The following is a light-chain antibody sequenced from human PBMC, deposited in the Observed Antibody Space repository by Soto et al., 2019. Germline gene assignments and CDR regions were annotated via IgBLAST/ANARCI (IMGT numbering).Light chain of an antibody. CDR3: QQYKTYWT. Sequence: DIQMTQSPSTLSASVGERVTITCRASESISTWLAWYQQKEGKAPKLLMHGASRLESGVPSRFSGSGSVTEFTLTISSLPPDDFGTYYCQQYKTYWTFGQGTKVDIK. V-gene: IGKV1-5*01. CDR1: ESISTW. J-gene: IGKJ1*01. CDR2: GAS.